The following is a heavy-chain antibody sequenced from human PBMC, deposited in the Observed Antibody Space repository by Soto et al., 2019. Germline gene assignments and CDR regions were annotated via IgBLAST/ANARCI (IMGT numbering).Heavy chain of an antibody. Sequence: EVQLLESGGGLAQPGGSLRLSCEASGFTFTNYAMNWVRQAPGKGLEWVSSVSNRGDSTNYADSVTGRFTISRDNSKSTVSLQMNSLRVEDSAVYYCAKAGNYNDRSGYYYFDLWGQGMLVTVSS. CDR2: VSNRGDST. J-gene: IGHJ4*02. CDR1: GFTFTNYA. CDR3: AKAGNYNDRSGYYYFDL. D-gene: IGHD3-22*01. V-gene: IGHV3-23*01.